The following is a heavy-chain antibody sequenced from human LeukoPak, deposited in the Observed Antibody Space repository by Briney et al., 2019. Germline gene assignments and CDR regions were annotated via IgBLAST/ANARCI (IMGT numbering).Heavy chain of an antibody. CDR3: ARGQSPFDY. J-gene: IGHJ4*02. Sequence: SSETLSLTCAVYGGSFSGYYWSWIRQPPGKGLEWIGEINHSGSTNYNPSLKSRVTMSVDTSKNQFSLKLSSVTAADTAVYYCARGQSPFDYWGQGTLVTVSS. V-gene: IGHV4-34*01. CDR1: GGSFSGYY. CDR2: INHSGST. D-gene: IGHD4-11*01.